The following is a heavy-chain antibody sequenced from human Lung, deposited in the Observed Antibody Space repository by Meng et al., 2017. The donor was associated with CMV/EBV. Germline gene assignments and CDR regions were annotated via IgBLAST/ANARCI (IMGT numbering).Heavy chain of an antibody. V-gene: IGHV3-23*01. Sequence: YTSSSDAKTWVRQAAGKGLEWVSTSRDSGSTTNGVETVKGRYDISRDNSRNIIYHPINSLRLEATAVYYCEKDAMTAVNTGWYLDLWGRGPLLPFSS. CDR3: EKDAMTAVNTGWYLDL. D-gene: IGHD4-17*01. CDR2: SRDSGSTT. CDR1: YTSSSDA. J-gene: IGHJ2*01.